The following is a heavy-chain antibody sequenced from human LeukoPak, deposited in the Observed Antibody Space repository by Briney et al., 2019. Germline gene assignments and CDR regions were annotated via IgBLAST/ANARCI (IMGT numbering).Heavy chain of an antibody. J-gene: IGHJ1*01. Sequence: GGSLRLSCAASGFTFSSYGMHWVRQAPGKGLEWVAFIRYDGSNKYYADSVKGRFTISRDNSKNTLYLQMNSLRAEDTAVYYCARDHQQLLPNSYAQHWGQGTLVTVSS. D-gene: IGHD5-18*01. CDR1: GFTFSSYG. CDR3: ARDHQQLLPNSYAQH. V-gene: IGHV3-30*02. CDR2: IRYDGSNK.